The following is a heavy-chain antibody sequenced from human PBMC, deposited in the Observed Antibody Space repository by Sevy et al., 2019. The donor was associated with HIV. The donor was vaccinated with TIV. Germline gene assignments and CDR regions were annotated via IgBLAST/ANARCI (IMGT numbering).Heavy chain of an antibody. CDR2: TYYRSKWYN. D-gene: IGHD2-2*01. J-gene: IGHJ6*02. Sequence: SQTLSLTCAISGDSVSSNSAAWNWVRQSPSRGLEWLGRTYYRSKWYNDYAVSVKSRITINPDTSKNQFSLQLNSVTPEATAVYYCARGGWCSSTSCYYYYGMDVWAKGPRSPSP. CDR1: GDSVSSNSAA. V-gene: IGHV6-1*01. CDR3: ARGGWCSSTSCYYYYGMDV.